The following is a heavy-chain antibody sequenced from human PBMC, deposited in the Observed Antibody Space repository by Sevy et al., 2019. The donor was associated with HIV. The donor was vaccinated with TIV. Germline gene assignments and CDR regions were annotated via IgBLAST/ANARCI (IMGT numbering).Heavy chain of an antibody. CDR3: ARAYCSGGSCYSLAY. CDR2: ISAHNGDT. V-gene: IGHV1-18*01. CDR1: GYTFTSYR. Sequence: ASVKVSCNTSGYTFTSYRITCVRQAPGQGLEWMGWISAHNGDTNYAQKLQGRVTMISETSTSTAYMVLRSLRSDDTAIYYCARAYCSGGSCYSLAYWGQGTLVTVSS. D-gene: IGHD2-15*01. J-gene: IGHJ4*02.